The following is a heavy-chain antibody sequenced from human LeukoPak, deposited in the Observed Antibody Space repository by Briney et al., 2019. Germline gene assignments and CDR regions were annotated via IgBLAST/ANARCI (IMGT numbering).Heavy chain of an antibody. J-gene: IGHJ4*02. CDR1: GFTFSSYW. Sequence: GGSLRRYCAASGFTFSSYWMSWVRQAPGKGLEWVANIKQDGSEKYYVDSVEGRFTISRDNAKNSLYLQLNSLRAEDTAVYFCARDDGSRSVDYWGQGTLVTVSS. V-gene: IGHV3-7*01. CDR2: IKQDGSEK. CDR3: ARDDGSRSVDY. D-gene: IGHD1-26*01.